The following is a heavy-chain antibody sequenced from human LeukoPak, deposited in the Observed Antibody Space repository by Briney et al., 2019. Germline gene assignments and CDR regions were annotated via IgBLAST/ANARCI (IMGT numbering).Heavy chain of an antibody. CDR3: IKDMGFDLLKDAFHV. V-gene: IGHV3-9*01. D-gene: IGHD3-9*01. CDR1: GFSLEDYA. J-gene: IGHJ3*01. Sequence: GRSLRLPCVGSGFSLEDYAMHWVRQFPGKGLEWVSSISWDSGSQAYTDSVKGRFTISRDNDKNSLYLQMNSLRLEDTAFYYCIKDMGFDLLKDAFHVWGQGTLVTVSS. CDR2: ISWDSGSQ.